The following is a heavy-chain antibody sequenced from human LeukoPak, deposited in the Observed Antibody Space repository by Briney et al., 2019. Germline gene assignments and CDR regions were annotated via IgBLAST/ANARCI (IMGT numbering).Heavy chain of an antibody. CDR2: IGAAGSHI. CDR3: VRVGSGATRADTLDL. J-gene: IGHJ3*01. V-gene: IGHV3-21*01. CDR1: GFTFSAYS. Sequence: KPGGSLRLSCAASGFTFSAYSMNWVRQAPGEGLEWVSSIGAAGSHIYYADSMKGRFTISRDNAKGSLFLQMNSLRAEDTGIYYCVRVGSGATRADTLDLWGQGTMVTVSS. D-gene: IGHD6-19*01.